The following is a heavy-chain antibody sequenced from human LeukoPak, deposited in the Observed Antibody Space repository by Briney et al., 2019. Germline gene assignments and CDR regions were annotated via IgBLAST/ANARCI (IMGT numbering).Heavy chain of an antibody. V-gene: IGHV1-2*02. CDR2: INPNSGGT. J-gene: IGHJ3*02. Sequence: ASVKVSCKASGYTFTGYYMHAVRQAPGQGLEWRGWINPNSGGTNYAQKFQGRVTITTDKSISTAYMGLSRLRSDVTAVYCCASLVTDAFDIWGQGTMVTVSS. D-gene: IGHD2-8*02. CDR3: ASLVTDAFDI. CDR1: GYTFTGYY.